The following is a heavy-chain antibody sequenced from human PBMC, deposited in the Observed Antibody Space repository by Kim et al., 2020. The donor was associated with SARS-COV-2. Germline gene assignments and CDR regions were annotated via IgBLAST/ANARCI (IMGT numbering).Heavy chain of an antibody. J-gene: IGHJ4*02. CDR1: GFTFSSYW. V-gene: IGHV3-7*03. CDR3: TRVSAGRDY. D-gene: IGHD3-10*01. Sequence: GGSLRLSCAASGFTFSSYWMSWVRQAPGKGLEWLANIKQDGSEKYYVDSVKGRFTISRDNAKNSLYLQMNTLRADDTAVYYCTRVSAGRDYWGQGTLVTVSS. CDR2: IKQDGSEK.